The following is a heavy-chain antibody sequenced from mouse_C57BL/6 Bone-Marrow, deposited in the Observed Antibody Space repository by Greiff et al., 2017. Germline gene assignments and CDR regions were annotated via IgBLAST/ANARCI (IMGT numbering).Heavy chain of an antibody. CDR2: IYPGSGST. J-gene: IGHJ2*02. CDR3: AREEGGDYYFDY. V-gene: IGHV1-55*01. D-gene: IGHD2-13*01. Sequence: VQLQQPEAELVKPGASVKMSCKASGYTFTSYWITWVKQRPGQGLEWIGDIYPGSGSTYYNEKFKSKATLTVDTSSSTAYMQLSSLTSEDSAVYYCAREEGGDYYFDYGGQGTSLTVAA. CDR1: GYTFTSYW.